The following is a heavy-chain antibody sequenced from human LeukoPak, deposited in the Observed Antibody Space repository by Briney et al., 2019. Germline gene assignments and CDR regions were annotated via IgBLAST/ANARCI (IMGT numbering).Heavy chain of an antibody. CDR1: GYNFITYS. D-gene: IGHD6-19*01. CDR2: IYPGDSDT. CDR3: ARHVAVAGTGDDAFDI. Sequence: GESLKISCKGSGYNFITYSIGWVRQMPGKGLGWMGIIYPGDSDTRYSPSFQGQVTISADKSISTAYLQWSSLKASDTAMYYCARHVAVAGTGDDAFDIWGQGTMVTVSS. J-gene: IGHJ3*02. V-gene: IGHV5-51*01.